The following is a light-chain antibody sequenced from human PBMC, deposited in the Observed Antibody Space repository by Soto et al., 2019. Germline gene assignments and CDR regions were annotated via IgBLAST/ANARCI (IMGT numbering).Light chain of an antibody. Sequence: EIVLTQSPGTLSLSPGERATLSCRASQSVSSSFLAWYQQKPGQAPRLLIYGASSRATGIPDRFSGSGSGTDFTLTIRRLEPEDFAVYYCQQYHSSPWTFGQGTKVEIK. CDR1: QSVSSSF. CDR2: GAS. V-gene: IGKV3-20*01. J-gene: IGKJ1*01. CDR3: QQYHSSPWT.